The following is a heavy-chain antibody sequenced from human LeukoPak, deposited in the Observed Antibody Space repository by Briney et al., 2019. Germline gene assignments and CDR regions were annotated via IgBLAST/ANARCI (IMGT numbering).Heavy chain of an antibody. CDR1: GYSFASYW. V-gene: IGHV5-51*01. Sequence: GESLMISCKGSGYSFASYWIGWVPQMPGKGLEWMGIIYPGDSDTRYSPSFQGQVTISADKSISTAYLQWSSLKASDTAMYYCARGYYGSGSYPDYWGQGTLVTVSS. J-gene: IGHJ4*02. D-gene: IGHD3-10*01. CDR3: ARGYYGSGSYPDY. CDR2: IYPGDSDT.